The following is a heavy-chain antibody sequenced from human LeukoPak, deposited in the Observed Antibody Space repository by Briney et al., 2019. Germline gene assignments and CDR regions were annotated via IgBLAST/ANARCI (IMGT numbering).Heavy chain of an antibody. Sequence: PGGSLRLSCAASGFTFSSYGMHWVRQAPGKGLEWVAFIRYDGSNKYYADSVKGRFTISRDNSKNTLYLQMNSLRAEDTAVYYCARQPTGFWSGSPFDYWGQGTLVTVSS. J-gene: IGHJ4*02. CDR2: IRYDGSNK. D-gene: IGHD3-3*01. CDR3: ARQPTGFWSGSPFDY. V-gene: IGHV3-30*02. CDR1: GFTFSSYG.